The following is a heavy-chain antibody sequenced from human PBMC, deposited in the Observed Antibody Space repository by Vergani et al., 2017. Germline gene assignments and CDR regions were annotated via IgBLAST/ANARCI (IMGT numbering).Heavy chain of an antibody. J-gene: IGHJ6*02. Sequence: QVQLQQWGAGLLKPSETLSLTCAVYGGSFSGYYWSWIRQPPGKGLEWIGEINHSGSTNYNPSLKSRVTISVDTSKNQFSLKLSSVTAADTAVYYCATLATSYYYYYGMDVWGQGTTVTVSS. V-gene: IGHV4-34*01. CDR3: ATLATSYYYYYGMDV. CDR2: INHSGST. CDR1: GGSFSGYY. D-gene: IGHD5-12*01.